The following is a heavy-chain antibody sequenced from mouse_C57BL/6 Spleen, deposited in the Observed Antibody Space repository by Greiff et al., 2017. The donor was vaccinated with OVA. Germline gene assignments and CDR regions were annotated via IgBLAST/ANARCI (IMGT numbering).Heavy chain of an antibody. CDR2: ISYDGSN. V-gene: IGHV3-6*01. J-gene: IGHJ2*01. CDR1: GYSITSGYY. Sequence: ESGPGLVKPSQSLSLTCSVTGYSITSGYYWNWIRQFPGNKLEWLGYISYDGSNNYNPSLKNRISITRDPSKNQFFLTLNSVTTEDTATYYCARERRAYGSSYDYWGQGTTLTVSS. CDR3: ARERRAYGSSYDY. D-gene: IGHD1-1*01.